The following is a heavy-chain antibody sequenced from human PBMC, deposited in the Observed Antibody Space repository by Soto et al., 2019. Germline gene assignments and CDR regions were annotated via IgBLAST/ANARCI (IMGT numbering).Heavy chain of an antibody. Sequence: ASVKVSCKTSGYTFTSYSIHWVRQASGQRLEWMGWINAANGNTKYSHKLQDRVTITRDTSASSAYMELSSLRSEDTSVYYCSREHDYWSSYAYDIWGQGTMVTVSS. J-gene: IGHJ3*02. CDR1: GYTFTSYS. D-gene: IGHD3-3*01. CDR3: SREHDYWSSYAYDI. V-gene: IGHV1-3*01. CDR2: INAANGNT.